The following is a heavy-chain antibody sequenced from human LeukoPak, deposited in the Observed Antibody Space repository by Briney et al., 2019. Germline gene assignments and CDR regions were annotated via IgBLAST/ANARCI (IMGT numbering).Heavy chain of an antibody. CDR2: ISSSGSTI. D-gene: IGHD3-3*02. Sequence: PGGSLRLSCAASGFTFSDYYMSWIRQAPGKGLEWVSYISSSGSTIYYADSVKGRFTISRDNAKNSLYLQMNSLRAADTAVYYCERHFAAANNWFDPWGQGALVTVSS. J-gene: IGHJ5*02. CDR3: ERHFAAANNWFDP. V-gene: IGHV3-11*01. CDR1: GFTFSDYY.